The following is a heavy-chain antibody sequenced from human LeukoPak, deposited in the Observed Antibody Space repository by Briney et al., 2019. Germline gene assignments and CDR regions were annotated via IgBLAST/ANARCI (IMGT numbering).Heavy chain of an antibody. CDR2: IKEDGSEK. Sequence: GGSLRLSCAASGFTLSSYWMSWVRQAPGKGLEWVANIKEDGSEKYYVDSVKGRFTISRDNSKNTLYLQMNSLRAEDTAVYYCTGATDFDYWGQGTLVTVSS. CDR1: GFTLSSYW. CDR3: TGATDFDY. V-gene: IGHV3-7*01. J-gene: IGHJ4*02. D-gene: IGHD1-26*01.